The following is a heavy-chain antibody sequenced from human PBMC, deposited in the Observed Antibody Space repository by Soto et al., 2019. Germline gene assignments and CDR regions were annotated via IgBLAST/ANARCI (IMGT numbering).Heavy chain of an antibody. CDR2: ISYDGSNK. Sequence: LRLSCAASGFTFSSYAMHWVRQAPGKGLEWVAVISYDGSNKYYADSVKGRFTISRDNSKNTLYLQMNSLRAEDTAVYYCARGGGLTRPRGSYRNYYYGTDVWGQGTTVTVSS. CDR1: GFTFSSYA. V-gene: IGHV3-30-3*01. J-gene: IGHJ6*02. CDR3: ARGGGLTRPRGSYRNYYYGTDV. D-gene: IGHD3-16*01.